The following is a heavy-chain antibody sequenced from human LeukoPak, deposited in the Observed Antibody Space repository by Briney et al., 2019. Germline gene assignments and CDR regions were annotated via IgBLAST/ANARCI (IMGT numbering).Heavy chain of an antibody. V-gene: IGHV3-11*01. CDR3: ARVLRGGNSGYTFDI. CDR2: MSSGGSTI. J-gene: IGHJ3*02. D-gene: IGHD4-23*01. Sequence: GGSPRLSCAASRFTFSDYYMSWVRQAPGKGLAWVSYMSSGGSTISYADSVKGRFTISRDNAENSLYLQMNSLRVEDTAVYYCARVLRGGNSGYTFDIWGQGTMVTVSS. CDR1: RFTFSDYY.